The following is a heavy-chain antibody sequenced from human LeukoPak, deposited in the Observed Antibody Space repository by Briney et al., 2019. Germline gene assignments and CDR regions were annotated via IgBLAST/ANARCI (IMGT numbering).Heavy chain of an antibody. CDR3: ARATYSSTWYSRYFDL. CDR2: MSGSGDST. CDR1: GFTFSSFG. V-gene: IGHV3-23*01. J-gene: IGHJ2*01. Sequence: PGGSLRLSCAASGFTFSSFGMSWVRQAPGKGLEWVSAMSGSGDSTYYADSVKGRFTISRENAKKSLYLQMNSLRAGDTAVYYCARATYSSTWYSRYFDLWGRGTLVTVSS. D-gene: IGHD6-13*01.